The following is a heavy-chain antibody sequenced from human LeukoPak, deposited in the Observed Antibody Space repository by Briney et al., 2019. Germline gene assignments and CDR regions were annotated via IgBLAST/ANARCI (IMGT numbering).Heavy chain of an antibody. CDR1: GFTLSDYY. Sequence: GGSLRLSCAASGFTLSDYYMGWIRQAPGKGLEWISYISPRRTDTNYADSVKGRFTISRDNAKNSLYLEMNSLRAEDTAVFYCVREYCSGDRCYSSYYGMDVWGQGTTVTVSS. D-gene: IGHD2-15*01. V-gene: IGHV3-11*06. J-gene: IGHJ6*02. CDR3: VREYCSGDRCYSSYYGMDV. CDR2: ISPRRTDT.